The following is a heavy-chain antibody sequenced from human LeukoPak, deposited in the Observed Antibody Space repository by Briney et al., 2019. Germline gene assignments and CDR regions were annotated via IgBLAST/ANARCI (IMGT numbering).Heavy chain of an antibody. D-gene: IGHD6-13*01. CDR1: GYTFTSYD. CDR3: ARGPIAAAGYYFDY. Sequence: ASVKVSCKASGYTFTSYDINGVRQATGQGLEWMGWMNPNSGNTGYAQKFQGRVTMTRNTSISTAYMELSSLRSEDTAVYYCARGPIAAAGYYFDYWGQGTLVTVSS. V-gene: IGHV1-8*01. CDR2: MNPNSGNT. J-gene: IGHJ4*02.